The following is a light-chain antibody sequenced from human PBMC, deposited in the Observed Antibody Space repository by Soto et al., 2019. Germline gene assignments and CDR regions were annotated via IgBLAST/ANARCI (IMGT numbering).Light chain of an antibody. CDR1: QSVGRNY. CDR3: QQYASSPLT. CDR2: GAS. V-gene: IGKV3-20*01. Sequence: EIVLTQSPGTLPLSPGERATLSCRASQSVGRNYLAWYQQKPGQAPRLLIYGASSRATGIPDRFSGSGSGTDFTLTLSRLEPEDFAVYYCQQYASSPLTFGGGTKVEIK. J-gene: IGKJ4*01.